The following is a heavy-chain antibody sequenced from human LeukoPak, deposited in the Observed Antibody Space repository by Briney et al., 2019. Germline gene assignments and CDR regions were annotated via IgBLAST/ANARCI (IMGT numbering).Heavy chain of an antibody. CDR2: IKQDGSEK. J-gene: IGHJ3*02. D-gene: IGHD1-26*01. CDR1: GFTLSSYW. V-gene: IGHV3-7*01. CDR3: ASGGSYYAHAFDI. Sequence: GGSLRLSCAASGFTLSSYWMSWVRQAPGKGLEWVANIKQDGSEKYYVDSVKGRFTISRDNSKNTLYLQMNSLRAEDTAVYYCASGGSYYAHAFDIWGQGTMVTVSS.